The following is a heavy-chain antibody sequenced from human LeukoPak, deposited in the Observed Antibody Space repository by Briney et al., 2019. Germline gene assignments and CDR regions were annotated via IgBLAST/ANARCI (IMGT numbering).Heavy chain of an antibody. CDR2: INPNSGGT. J-gene: IGHJ6*04. D-gene: IGHD6-13*01. CDR1: GYTFTGYY. V-gene: IGHV1-2*02. CDR3: ARAIAAAGNLDV. Sequence: ASVKVSCKASGYTFTGYYMHWVRQAPGQGLEWMGWINPNSGGTNYAQKFQGRVTMTRDTSTSTAYMELSRLRSDDTAVYYCARAIAAAGNLDVWGKGTTVTISS.